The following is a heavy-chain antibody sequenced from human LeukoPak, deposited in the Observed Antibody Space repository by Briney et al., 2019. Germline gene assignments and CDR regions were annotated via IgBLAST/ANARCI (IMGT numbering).Heavy chain of an antibody. CDR3: AKEVRWELAFDY. Sequence: GRSLRLSCAASGFTFDDYAMHWVRQAPGKGLEWVSGISWNSGSIGYADSVKGRFTISRDNSKNTLYLQMNSLRAEDTAVYYCAKEVRWELAFDYWGQGTLVTVSS. CDR2: ISWNSGSI. CDR1: GFTFDDYA. D-gene: IGHD1-26*01. V-gene: IGHV3-9*01. J-gene: IGHJ4*02.